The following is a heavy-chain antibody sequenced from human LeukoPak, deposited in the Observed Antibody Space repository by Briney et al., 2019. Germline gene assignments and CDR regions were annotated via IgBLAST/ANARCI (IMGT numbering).Heavy chain of an antibody. CDR1: GFTFTSYG. Sequence: GGSLRLSCAASGFTFTSYGMSWVRQAPGKGLEWVSSISGTGGSPYYADSVKGRFTISRDNSENTVYLQTNSLRAEDTAVYYCAKPSGNYFPFDYWGQGTLVTVSS. D-gene: IGHD2/OR15-2a*01. CDR3: AKPSGNYFPFDY. CDR2: ISGTGGSP. V-gene: IGHV3-23*01. J-gene: IGHJ4*02.